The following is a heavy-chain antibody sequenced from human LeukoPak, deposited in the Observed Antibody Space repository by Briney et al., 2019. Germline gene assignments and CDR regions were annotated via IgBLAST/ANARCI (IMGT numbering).Heavy chain of an antibody. D-gene: IGHD3-22*01. CDR2: ISGSGGRP. Sequence: PGGSLRLSCAVSGVTLSNYGMAWVRQAPGKGLEWVAGISGSGGRPNYADSVKGRFTISRDNAKNTLYLQMNSLGAEDTAVYFCAKRGVVIRVILVGFHKEAYYFDSWGQGALVSVSS. J-gene: IGHJ4*02. CDR1: GVTLSNYG. V-gene: IGHV3-23*01. CDR3: AKRGVVIRVILVGFHKEAYYFDS.